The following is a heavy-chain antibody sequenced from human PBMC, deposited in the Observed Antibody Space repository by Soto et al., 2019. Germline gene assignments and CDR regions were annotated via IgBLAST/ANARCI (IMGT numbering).Heavy chain of an antibody. CDR2: FDPEDGET. CDR1: GYTLTELS. J-gene: IGHJ3*02. Sequence: ASVKVSCKVSGYTLTELSIHWVRQAPGKGLEWMGGFDPEDGETIYAQKFQGRVTMTEDTSTDTAYMELSSLRSEDTAVYYCATGTNSRITGTTGDAFDIWGQGTMVTVSS. V-gene: IGHV1-24*01. CDR3: ATGTNSRITGTTGDAFDI. D-gene: IGHD1-20*01.